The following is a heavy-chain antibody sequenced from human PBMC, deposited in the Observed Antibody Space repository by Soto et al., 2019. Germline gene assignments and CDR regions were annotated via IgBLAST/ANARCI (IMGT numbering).Heavy chain of an antibody. CDR3: ARGFCANSVCYYFFEL. Sequence: LRLSFAASRFDFTSYGMHWLRQAPGKWLEWVAVMSNDGNNQFYADSVRGRFIISRDTSKNTLFLQMTSLRPEDTAVYHCARGFCANSVCYYFFELWCPGALVTVSS. V-gene: IGHV3-30*03. J-gene: IGHJ4*02. CDR1: RFDFTSYG. CDR2: MSNDGNNQ. D-gene: IGHD2-8*01.